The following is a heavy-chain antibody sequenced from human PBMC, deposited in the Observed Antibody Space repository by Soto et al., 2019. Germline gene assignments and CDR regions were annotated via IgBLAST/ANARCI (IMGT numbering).Heavy chain of an antibody. J-gene: IGHJ3*02. CDR1: GGSISSGGYY. Sequence: PSETLSLTCTVSGGSISSGGYYWSWIRQHPGKGLEWIGYIYYSGSTYYNPSLKSRVTISVDTSKNQFSLKLSSVTAADTAVYYCARVVKRNDAFDIWGQGTMVTVSS. D-gene: IGHD3-16*02. CDR3: ARVVKRNDAFDI. CDR2: IYYSGST. V-gene: IGHV4-31*03.